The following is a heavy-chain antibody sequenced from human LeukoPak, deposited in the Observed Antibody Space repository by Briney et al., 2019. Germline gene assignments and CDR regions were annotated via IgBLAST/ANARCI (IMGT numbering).Heavy chain of an antibody. CDR1: GGSVSSGSYY. CDR3: ARVDIVVVVAATLGAFDI. V-gene: IGHV4-61*01. Sequence: SETLSLTCTVSGGSVSSGSYYWSWIRQPPGKGLERIGYIYYSGSTNYNPSLKSRVTISVDTSKNQFSLKLSSVTAADTAVYYCARVDIVVVVAATLGAFDIWGQGTMVTASS. J-gene: IGHJ3*02. CDR2: IYYSGST. D-gene: IGHD2-15*01.